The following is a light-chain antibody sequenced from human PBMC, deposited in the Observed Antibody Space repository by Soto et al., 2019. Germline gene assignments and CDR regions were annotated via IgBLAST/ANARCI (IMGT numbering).Light chain of an antibody. J-gene: IGLJ2*01. CDR2: EVI. CDR3: SSYTTSSTLV. Sequence: ALAQPASVSGSPGQSITISCTATRSDVGDYNYVSWYQQHPGKAPKLIIFEVINRPSGVSNRFSGSKSGNTASLIISGLQAEDEADYYCSSYTTSSTLVFGGGTKVTVL. V-gene: IGLV2-14*01. CDR1: RSDVGDYNY.